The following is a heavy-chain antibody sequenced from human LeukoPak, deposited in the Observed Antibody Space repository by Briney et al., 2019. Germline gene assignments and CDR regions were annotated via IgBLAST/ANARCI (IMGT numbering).Heavy chain of an antibody. CDR1: GFIFEDYG. CDR2: ISRDGGVA. D-gene: IGHD2-21*01. Sequence: PGGSLRLPCAASGFIFEDYGMHWARQIPGRGLEWVAFISRDGGVAYYGDSVKGRFSVSRDSRTNSLFLQMDSLRTEDTAFYYCGKDGPVISYWGQGTLVTVSS. J-gene: IGHJ4*02. CDR3: GKDGPVISY. V-gene: IGHV3-43*02.